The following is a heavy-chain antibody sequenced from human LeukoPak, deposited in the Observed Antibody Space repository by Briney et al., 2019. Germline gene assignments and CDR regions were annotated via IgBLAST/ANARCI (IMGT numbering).Heavy chain of an antibody. J-gene: IGHJ5*02. CDR1: GYTFTSYG. D-gene: IGHD3-3*01. CDR3: ARVGYDLWSGYPQRFDP. CDR2: ISAYNGNT. V-gene: IGHV1-18*01. Sequence: ASVNVSCKASGYTFTSYGISWVRQAPGQGLEWVGWISAYNGNTNYAQKLQGRVTMTTDTSTSTAYMKLRSLRSDDTAVYYCARVGYDLWSGYPQRFDPWGQGTLVTASS.